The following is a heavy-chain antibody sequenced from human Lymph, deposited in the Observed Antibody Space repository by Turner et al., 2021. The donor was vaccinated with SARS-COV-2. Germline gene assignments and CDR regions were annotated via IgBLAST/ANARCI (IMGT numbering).Heavy chain of an antibody. J-gene: IGHJ6*02. CDR2: RSYDGSNK. CDR3: ARYGSGGYFYYGLDV. V-gene: IGHV3-30*04. Sequence: QLQLVESGGGVVQPGRSLRLSCAGPGFTFSTYAIHWVRQAAGKGLGWVAVRSYDGSNKDYADSVKGRFTISRDNSKNTLYLQMNSLRAEDTAVYYCARYGSGGYFYYGLDVWGQGTTVTVSS. CDR1: GFTFSTYA. D-gene: IGHD3-10*01.